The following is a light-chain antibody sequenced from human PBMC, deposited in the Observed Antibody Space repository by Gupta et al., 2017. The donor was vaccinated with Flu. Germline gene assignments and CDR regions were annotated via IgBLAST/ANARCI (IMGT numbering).Light chain of an antibody. J-gene: IGLJ2*01. CDR1: TSDVGGYNS. Sequence: QSALTQPASVSGSPGQSITISCTATTSDVGGYNSVSWYHQRPGTAPKLMIYDVTNRPSVISNRFSGSKSGNTASLNIAGLQAEDEADYYCSSYTSGSTLAVAFGGGTKLTVL. V-gene: IGLV2-14*01. CDR2: DVT. CDR3: SSYTSGSTLAVA.